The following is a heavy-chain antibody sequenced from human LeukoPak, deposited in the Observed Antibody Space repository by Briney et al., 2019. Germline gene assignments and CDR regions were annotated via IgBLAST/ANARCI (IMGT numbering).Heavy chain of an antibody. D-gene: IGHD2-15*01. CDR1: GFIFTNGW. CDR3: TTEGGHLHSNPFDY. CDR2: IKSKTYGGAT. J-gene: IGHJ4*02. V-gene: IGHV3-15*01. Sequence: GSLRLSCAASGFIFTNGWMSWVRPAPGKGLEWVGHIKSKTYGGATDYAAPVKGRFTISRDDSKTTVFLQMNSLKSEDTAVNYCTTEGGHLHSNPFDYWGQGTLVTVSS.